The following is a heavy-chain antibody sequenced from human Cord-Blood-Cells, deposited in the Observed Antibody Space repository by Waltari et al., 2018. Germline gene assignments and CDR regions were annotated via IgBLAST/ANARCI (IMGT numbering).Heavy chain of an antibody. CDR1: GYTFTSYD. CDR2: VNPNSGNT. J-gene: IGHJ3*02. CDR3: ARNIVVVPAAIRGDAFDI. D-gene: IGHD2-2*02. Sequence: QVQLVQSGAEVKKPGASVKVSCKASGYTFTSYDINWVRQATGQGLEWMGWVNPNSGNTGYAQKFQGRVTITRNTSISTAYMELSSLRSEDTAVYYCARNIVVVPAAIRGDAFDIWGQGTMVTVSS. V-gene: IGHV1-8*03.